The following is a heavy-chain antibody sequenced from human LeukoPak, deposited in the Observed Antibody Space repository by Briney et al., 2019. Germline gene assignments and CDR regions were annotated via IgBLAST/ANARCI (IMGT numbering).Heavy chain of an antibody. V-gene: IGHV4-59*12. CDR1: GDSTVGYY. D-gene: IGHD3-22*01. J-gene: IGHJ3*02. Sequence: PSQILSLTCSVSGDSTVGYYWGWIRQSPGRAPEWLAYVYRSGQSDYNSSLRGRVTVSLDRSKTQVSLRLRSLTAADTAIYYCASGKYYYDDSASVNRASRTAFHIWAQGTMVLVSS. CDR3: ASGKYYYDDSASVNRASRTAFHI. CDR2: VYRSGQS.